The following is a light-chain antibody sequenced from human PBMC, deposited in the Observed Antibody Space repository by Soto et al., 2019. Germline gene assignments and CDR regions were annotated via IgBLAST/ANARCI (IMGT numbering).Light chain of an antibody. CDR1: SSDIGAYNF. J-gene: IGLJ2*01. CDR3: TSWTTSTTMI. CDR2: DVN. V-gene: IGLV2-14*03. Sequence: QSALTQPASVSGSPGQSITISCTGTSSDIGAYNFVSWYQQHPGKAPKLMLYDVNIRPSGVSNRFSGSKSGNTASLTISGLQAEDEADDYCTSWTTSTTMIFGGGTKVTVL.